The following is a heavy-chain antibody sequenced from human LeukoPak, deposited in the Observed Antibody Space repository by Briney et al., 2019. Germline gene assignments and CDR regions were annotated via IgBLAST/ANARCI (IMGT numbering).Heavy chain of an antibody. CDR3: ARVGRAITAAGFGAFDV. CDR2: ISNRVSYITTSGSTI. D-gene: IGHD6-13*01. CDR1: GFTFSDYY. Sequence: PGGSLRLSCAASGFTFSDYYMSWVRQAPGKGLEWVSYISNRVSYITTSGSTIYHADSVKGRFTISRDNAKNSVYLEMNSLRADDTAVYYCARVGRAITAAGFGAFDVWGQGTMATVSS. V-gene: IGHV3-11*01. J-gene: IGHJ3*01.